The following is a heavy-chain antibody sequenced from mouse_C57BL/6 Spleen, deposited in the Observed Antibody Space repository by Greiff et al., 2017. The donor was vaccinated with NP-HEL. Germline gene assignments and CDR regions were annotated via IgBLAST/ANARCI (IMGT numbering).Heavy chain of an antibody. CDR2: INPSNGGT. CDR1: GYTFTSYW. Sequence: QVQLKQSGTELVKPGASVKLSCKASGYTFTSYWMHWVKQRPGQGLEWIGNINPSNGGTNYNEKFKSKATLTVDKSSSTAYMQLSSLTSEDSAVYYCANYYGNYGGFDYWGQGTTLTVSS. CDR3: ANYYGNYGGFDY. V-gene: IGHV1-53*01. J-gene: IGHJ2*01. D-gene: IGHD2-1*01.